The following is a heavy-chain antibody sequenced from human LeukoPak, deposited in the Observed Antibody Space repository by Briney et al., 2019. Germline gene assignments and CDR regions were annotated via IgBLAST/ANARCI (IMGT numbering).Heavy chain of an antibody. D-gene: IGHD3-3*01. CDR2: INHSGST. J-gene: IGHJ5*02. V-gene: IGHV4-34*01. Sequence: PSETLSLTCAVYGGSFSGYYWSWIRQPPGKGLEWIGEINHSGSTNYNPSLKSRVAVSVDTSKNQFSLNLSPVTAADSAIYYCARHTIFCSFLNCSPFDPWGQGTLVTVSS. CDR1: GGSFSGYY. CDR3: ARHTIFCSFLNCSPFDP.